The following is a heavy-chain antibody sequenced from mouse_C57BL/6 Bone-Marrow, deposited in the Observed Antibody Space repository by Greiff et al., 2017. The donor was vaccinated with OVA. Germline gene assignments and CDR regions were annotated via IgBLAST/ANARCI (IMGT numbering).Heavy chain of an antibody. V-gene: IGHV5-4*01. J-gene: IGHJ2*01. Sequence: EVKLMESGGGLVKPGGSLKLSCAASGFTFSSYAMSWVRRTPEKRLEWVATISDGGSYTYYPDNVKGRFTISRDNAKNNLYLQMSHLKSEDTAMYYCARDLMADYWGQGTTLTVSS. CDR3: ARDLMADY. CDR2: ISDGGSYT. CDR1: GFTFSSYA.